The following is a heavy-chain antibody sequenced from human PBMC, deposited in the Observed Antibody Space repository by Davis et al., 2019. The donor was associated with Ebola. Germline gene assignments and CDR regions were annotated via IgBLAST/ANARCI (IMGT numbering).Heavy chain of an antibody. V-gene: IGHV3-53*01. CDR1: GFTVSSNY. CDR2: IYSGGST. J-gene: IGHJ6*02. D-gene: IGHD1-26*01. Sequence: GESLKISCAAFGFTVSSNYMSWVRQAPGKGLEWVSVIYSGGSTYYADSVKGRFTISRDNSKNTLYLQMNSLRAEDTAVYYCARDGPVGAILYGMDVWGQGTTVTVSS. CDR3: ARDGPVGAILYGMDV.